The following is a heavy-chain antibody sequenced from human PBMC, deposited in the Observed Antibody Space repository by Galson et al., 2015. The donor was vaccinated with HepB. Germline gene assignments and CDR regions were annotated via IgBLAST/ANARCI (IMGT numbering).Heavy chain of an antibody. J-gene: IGHJ3*02. D-gene: IGHD6-19*01. V-gene: IGHV3-11*03. CDR2: ISSGSGYT. Sequence: SLRLSCAASGFAFSDYYMSWVRQAPGKGLEWVSYISSGSGYTEYADSVKGRFTISRDNAKNSLYLQMNSLKADDTAVYYCARRMQWVGGFDTWGQGTMVTVSS. CDR1: GFAFSDYY. CDR3: ARRMQWVGGFDT.